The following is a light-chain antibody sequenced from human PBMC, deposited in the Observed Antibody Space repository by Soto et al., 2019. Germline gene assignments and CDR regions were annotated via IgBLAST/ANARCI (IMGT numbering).Light chain of an antibody. V-gene: IGKV1-9*01. Sequence: DIQLTQSPSFLSASVGDRVTITYRASQGISNHLAWYQQKPGKAPKLLIYAASTLQSGVPSRFSGSGSGTEFTLTISSLQPEDFATYYCQHLNSYPITFGQGTRLEIK. J-gene: IGKJ5*01. CDR1: QGISNH. CDR3: QHLNSYPIT. CDR2: AAS.